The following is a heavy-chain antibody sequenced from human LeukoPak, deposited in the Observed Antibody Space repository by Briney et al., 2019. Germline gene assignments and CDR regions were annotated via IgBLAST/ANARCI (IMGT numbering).Heavy chain of an antibody. CDR1: GGTFSSYA. J-gene: IGHJ6*02. V-gene: IGHV1-69*04. Sequence: ASVKVSCKASGGTFSSYAISWVRQAPGQGLEWMGRIIPILGIANYAQKFQGRVTITADKSTSTAYMELSSLRSEDTAMYYCARMYYYDSSGYYDYYYGMDVWGQGTTVTVSS. CDR2: IIPILGIA. CDR3: ARMYYYDSSGYYDYYYGMDV. D-gene: IGHD3-22*01.